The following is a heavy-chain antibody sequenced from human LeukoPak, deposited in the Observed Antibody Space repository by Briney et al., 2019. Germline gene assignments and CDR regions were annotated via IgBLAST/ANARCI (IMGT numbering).Heavy chain of an antibody. J-gene: IGHJ4*02. D-gene: IGHD3-9*01. V-gene: IGHV1-2*04. CDR1: GYTFTGYY. CDR3: ARGPYYDILTGHPHYFDY. CDR2: INPNSGGT. Sequence: GASVKVSCKASGYTFTGYYMHWVRQAPGQGLEWMGWINPNSGGTNYAQKFQGWVTMTRDTSISTAYMELSRLRSDDTAVYYCARGPYYDILTGHPHYFDYWGQGTLVTVSS.